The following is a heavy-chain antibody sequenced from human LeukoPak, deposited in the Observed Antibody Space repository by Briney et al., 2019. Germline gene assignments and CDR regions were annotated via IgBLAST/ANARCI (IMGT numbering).Heavy chain of an antibody. D-gene: IGHD3-22*01. CDR1: GLTYTAYL. J-gene: IGHJ4*02. CDR3: VRESEYDHSASFDY. CDR2: MSSDGNAM. Sequence: GGSLRLSCAASGLTYTAYLIHWVRQAPGKGLEWVAVMSSDGNAMFYADSLKGRFTISRDNSKNTLYLQMNSLRAEDTAVYYCVRESEYDHSASFDYWGQGTLVTVSS. V-gene: IGHV3-30-3*01.